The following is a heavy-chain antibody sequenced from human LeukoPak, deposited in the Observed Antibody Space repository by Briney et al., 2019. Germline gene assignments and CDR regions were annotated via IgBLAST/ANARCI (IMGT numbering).Heavy chain of an antibody. V-gene: IGHV3-30*03. CDR2: ISYDGSNK. D-gene: IGHD3-22*01. Sequence: AGGSLRLSCAASGFTFSSYGMHWVRQAPGKGLEWVAVISYDGSNKYYADSVKGRFTISRDNSKNTLYLQMNSLRAEDTAVYYCASPLGYHYYSSGVLDHWGRGTLVTVSS. J-gene: IGHJ4*02. CDR1: GFTFSSYG. CDR3: ASPLGYHYYSSGVLDH.